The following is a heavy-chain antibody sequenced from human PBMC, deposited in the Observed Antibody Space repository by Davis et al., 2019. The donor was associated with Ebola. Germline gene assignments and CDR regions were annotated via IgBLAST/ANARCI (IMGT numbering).Heavy chain of an antibody. J-gene: IGHJ3*02. CDR1: AFTFSSFA. Sequence: GESLKISCTASAFTFSSFAMHWVRKAPGKGLEWVAVISYDGDNNYHADSVQGRFTISRDNSKNTLYLQMNSLRAEDTAIYYCARGAYGDYIVKAFDIWGQGTKVTVSS. CDR2: ISYDGDNN. CDR3: ARGAYGDYIVKAFDI. V-gene: IGHV3-30*04. D-gene: IGHD4-17*01.